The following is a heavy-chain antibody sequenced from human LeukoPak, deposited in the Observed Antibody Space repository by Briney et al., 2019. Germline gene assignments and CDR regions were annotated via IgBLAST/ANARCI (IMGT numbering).Heavy chain of an antibody. Sequence: GGSLRLSCAASGFTFSNAWMSWVRQPPGKGLEWVGRIKSRAAGGTADYPAPVKGRFTISRDDSKNTLYLQMNSLRTEGTAMYYCTTEGIYTSGWYGKFDYWGQGTLVTVPS. J-gene: IGHJ4*02. V-gene: IGHV3-15*01. CDR3: TTEGIYTSGWYGKFDY. D-gene: IGHD6-19*01. CDR2: IKSRAAGGTA. CDR1: GFTFSNAW.